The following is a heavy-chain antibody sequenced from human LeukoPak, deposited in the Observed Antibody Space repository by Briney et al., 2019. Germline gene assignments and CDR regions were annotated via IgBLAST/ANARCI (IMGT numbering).Heavy chain of an antibody. CDR3: ATQHIVVVTAIADY. V-gene: IGHV3-30*03. CDR2: ISYDGTNE. J-gene: IGHJ4*02. D-gene: IGHD2-21*02. CDR1: GFTFSSYG. Sequence: GGSLRLSCAASGFTFSSYGMHWVRQAPGKGLEWVAVISYDGTNEYYADSVKGRFTISRDNSKNTLYLQMNSLRAEDTAVYYCATQHIVVVTAIADYWGQGTLVTVSS.